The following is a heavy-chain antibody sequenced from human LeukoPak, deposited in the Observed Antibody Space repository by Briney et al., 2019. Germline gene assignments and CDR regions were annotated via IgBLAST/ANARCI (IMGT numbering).Heavy chain of an antibody. J-gene: IGHJ6*02. CDR1: GLTFSSYE. Sequence: GGSLRLSCAVSGLTFSSYEMNWVRQAPGKGLEWVSYISSSGSTIYYADSVKGRFTISRDNAKNSLYLQMNSVRAEDTAVYYCARDARGYSGYDYYYYYGMDVWGQGTTVTVSS. CDR3: ARDARGYSGYDYYYYYGMDV. CDR2: ISSSGSTI. D-gene: IGHD5-12*01. V-gene: IGHV3-48*03.